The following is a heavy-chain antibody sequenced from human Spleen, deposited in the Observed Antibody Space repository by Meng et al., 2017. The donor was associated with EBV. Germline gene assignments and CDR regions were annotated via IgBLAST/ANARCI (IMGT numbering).Heavy chain of an antibody. J-gene: IGHJ5*02. CDR3: AREDNSSFDP. D-gene: IGHD6-13*01. CDR2: INFGGRI. V-gene: IGHV4-39*07. Sequence: QRNRLEEGPELVKPAEALSLTCSVSGDSISGSNYDWDWIRQPPGKGLEWIASINFGGRIYYNPSLKSRVTISVDTSKNQFSLKLRSVTAADTAVYYCAREDNSSFDPWGQGTLVTVSS. CDR1: GDSISGSNYD.